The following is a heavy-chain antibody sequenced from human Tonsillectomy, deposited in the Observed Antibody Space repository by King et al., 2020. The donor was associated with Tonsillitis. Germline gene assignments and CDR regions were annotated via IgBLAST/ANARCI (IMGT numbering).Heavy chain of an antibody. CDR1: GFTFSSYS. J-gene: IGHJ3*02. D-gene: IGHD3-22*01. CDR2: ISSCSSYI. Sequence: VQLVESGGGLVKPGGSLRLSCAASGFTFSSYSMNWVRQAPGKGLEWVSSISSCSSYIYYADSVKGRFTISRDNAKNSLYLQMNSLRAEDTAVYYCARDNDSSGYYHDAFDIWGQGTMVTVSS. CDR3: ARDNDSSGYYHDAFDI. V-gene: IGHV3-21*01.